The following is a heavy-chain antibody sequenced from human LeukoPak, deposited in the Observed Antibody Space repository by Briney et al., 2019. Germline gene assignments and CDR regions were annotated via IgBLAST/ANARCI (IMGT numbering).Heavy chain of an antibody. J-gene: IGHJ4*02. CDR1: GFTFSSYS. CDR2: ITFSSSII. Sequence: GGSLRLSCAASGFTFSSYSMNWVRQAPGKGLEWVSYITFSSSIIYYADSVKGRFTISRDNAKNSLYLQMNSLRAEDTAVYYCARDRLHYGEYEKTFDYWGQGTLVCVSS. V-gene: IGHV3-48*01. D-gene: IGHD4-17*01. CDR3: ARDRLHYGEYEKTFDY.